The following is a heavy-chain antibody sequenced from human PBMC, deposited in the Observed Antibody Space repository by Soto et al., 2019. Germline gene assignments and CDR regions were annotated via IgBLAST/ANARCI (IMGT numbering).Heavy chain of an antibody. CDR3: ARVRGSNALDS. CDR1: GYTFTSYG. Sequence: QVQLVQSGAEVKKPGASVKVSCKASGYTFTSYGISWVRQAPGQGLEWMGWISAYNGNTNYAQKNQGRVTMTTATSTSAAYTELMSLRANDTSVSYCARVRGSNALDSWGQGTLITVSS. CDR2: ISAYNGNT. V-gene: IGHV1-18*01. J-gene: IGHJ4*02. D-gene: IGHD3-16*01.